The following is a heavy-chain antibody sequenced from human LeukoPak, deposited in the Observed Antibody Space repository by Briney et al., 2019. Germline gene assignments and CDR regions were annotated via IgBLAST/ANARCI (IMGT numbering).Heavy chain of an antibody. D-gene: IGHD5-24*01. CDR1: GFTFSSYG. CDR2: ISYDGSNK. J-gene: IGHJ4*02. CDR3: AKDETRDGYNLGATDY. Sequence: GGSLRLSCAAPGFTFSSYGMHWVRQAPGKGLEWVAVISYDGSNKYYADSVKGRFTISRDNSKNTLYLQMNSLRAEDTAVYYCAKDETRDGYNLGATDYWGQGTLVTVSS. V-gene: IGHV3-30*18.